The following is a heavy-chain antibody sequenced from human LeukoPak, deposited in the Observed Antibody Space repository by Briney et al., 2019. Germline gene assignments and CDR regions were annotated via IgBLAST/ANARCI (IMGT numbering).Heavy chain of an antibody. CDR1: GFTFSSYA. Sequence: PGGSLRLSCAASGFTFSSYAMSWVRQAPGKGLEWVSAISGSGGSTYYADSVKGRFTISRDNSKNTLYLQMNSLRAEDTAVYYCAKDVVVPAAIPYYFHYWGQGTLVTVSS. CDR2: ISGSGGST. J-gene: IGHJ4*02. CDR3: AKDVVVPAAIPYYFHY. D-gene: IGHD2-2*01. V-gene: IGHV3-23*01.